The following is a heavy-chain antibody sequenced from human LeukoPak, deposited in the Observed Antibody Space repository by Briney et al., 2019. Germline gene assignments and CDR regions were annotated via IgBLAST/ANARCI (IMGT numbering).Heavy chain of an antibody. V-gene: IGHV3-48*01. Sequence: GGSLRLSCAASGFTFTSYSMNWVRQAPGKGLEWVSYISSSTTTIYYADSVKGRITISRDNAKNSLYLQMNSLRAEDTAVYYCAVSFDYWGQGTLVTVSS. CDR2: ISSSTTTI. CDR1: GFTFTSYS. D-gene: IGHD5/OR15-5a*01. CDR3: AVSFDY. J-gene: IGHJ4*02.